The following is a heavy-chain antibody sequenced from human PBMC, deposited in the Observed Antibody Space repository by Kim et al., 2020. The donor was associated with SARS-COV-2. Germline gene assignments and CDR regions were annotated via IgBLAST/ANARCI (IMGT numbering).Heavy chain of an antibody. CDR3: ARGFSSFTSWSYSHFDF. J-gene: IGHJ4*01. D-gene: IGHD3-10*01. V-gene: IGHV4-59*02. Sequence: SETLSLTCTVSGGSVSRNFWTWIRQFPGKGLEWIAYISYSGTTKYNPSLKSRVTISLDTSNNQFSLKLNSVTAADTAVYYCARGFSSFTSWSYSHFDFWG. CDR1: GGSVSRNF. CDR2: ISYSGTT.